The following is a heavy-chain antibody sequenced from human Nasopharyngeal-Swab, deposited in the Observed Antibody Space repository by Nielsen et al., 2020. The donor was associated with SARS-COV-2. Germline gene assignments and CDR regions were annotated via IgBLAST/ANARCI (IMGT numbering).Heavy chain of an antibody. V-gene: IGHV2-70*01. CDR2: IDWDDDK. CDR3: ARILVGRYYGSGSYYYFDY. Sequence: WIRQPPEKALEWLALIDWDDDKYYSTSLKTRLTISKDTSKNQVVLTMTNMDPVDTATYYCARILVGRYYGSGSYYYFDYRGQGTLVTVSS. J-gene: IGHJ4*02. D-gene: IGHD3-10*01.